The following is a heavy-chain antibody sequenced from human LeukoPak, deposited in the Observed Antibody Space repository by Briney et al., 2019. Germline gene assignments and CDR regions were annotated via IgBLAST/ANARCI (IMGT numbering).Heavy chain of an antibody. J-gene: IGHJ6*02. CDR1: GFTFSSYA. CDR2: ISDST. V-gene: IGHV3-23*01. D-gene: IGHD2-2*01. Sequence: GGSLRLSCAASGFTFSSYAMSWVRQAPGEGLEWVSAISDSTYYADSVKGRFTISRDNSKNTLYLLMNSLRAEDTAVYFCARYCITTSCQDDNSYYGMDVWGQGTTVTVSS. CDR3: ARYCITTSCQDDNSYYGMDV.